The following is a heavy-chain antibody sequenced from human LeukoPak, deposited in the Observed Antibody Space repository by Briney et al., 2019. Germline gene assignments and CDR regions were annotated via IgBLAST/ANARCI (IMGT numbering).Heavy chain of an antibody. CDR3: ARDIRDDSSGYYPDTFDI. Sequence: PWGSLRLSCAASGFTFSSYEINWVRQAPGKGLEWVSYISRSGNTIYYADSVKGRFTISRDNAKNSLYLQMNSLSAGDTAVYYCARDIRDDSSGYYPDTFDIWGQGTMVTVSS. CDR2: ISRSGNTI. J-gene: IGHJ3*02. V-gene: IGHV3-48*03. D-gene: IGHD3-22*01. CDR1: GFTFSSYE.